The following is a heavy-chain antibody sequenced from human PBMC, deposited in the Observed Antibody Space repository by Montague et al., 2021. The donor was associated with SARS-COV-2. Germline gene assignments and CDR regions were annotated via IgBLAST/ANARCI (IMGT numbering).Heavy chain of an antibody. CDR1: GGSISGGSYT. CDR3: ARRLGGRGGLDY. CDR2: IHSSGSY. V-gene: IGHV4-39*01. J-gene: IGHJ4*02. D-gene: IGHD3-16*01. Sequence: SEILSLTCTVAGGSISGGSYTWGRLCPPTGLGLVWIGNIHSSGSYYYKSQVTISVDTSKNQFSLKVASVTAADTAVYYCARRLGGRGGLDYWGQGTLVTVSS.